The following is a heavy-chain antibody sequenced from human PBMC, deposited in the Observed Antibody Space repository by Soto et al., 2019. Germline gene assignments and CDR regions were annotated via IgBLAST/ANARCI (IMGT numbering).Heavy chain of an antibody. CDR3: TRLLAYCGGDCHSFAFDI. CDR1: GFTFSDHF. Sequence: EVQLVESGGGLVQPGGSLRLSCAASGFTFSDHFMEWVRQAPGKWAEWVGRIRDKARGYTTDYAASVKGRFTISRDDSKNSLYLQMNSLKPEDTALYYCTRLLAYCGGDCHSFAFDIWGQGTMVTVSS. J-gene: IGHJ3*02. CDR2: IRDKARGYTT. V-gene: IGHV3-72*01. D-gene: IGHD2-21*02.